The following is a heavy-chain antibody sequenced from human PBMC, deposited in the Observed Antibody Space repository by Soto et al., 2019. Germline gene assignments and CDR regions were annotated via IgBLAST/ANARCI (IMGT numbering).Heavy chain of an antibody. Sequence: QVQLQESGPGRVKPSETLSLTCSVSGGSITDYSWNWIRQSAGKGREWIGRISATGKNQVNPSLHSLVTMSLETSKNQFSLKLTAVTAADTAVYYCAWESGENWSYEAYWGQGTLVTVSS. CDR1: GGSITDYS. D-gene: IGHD1-7*01. CDR2: ISATGKN. J-gene: IGHJ4*02. V-gene: IGHV4-4*07. CDR3: AWESGENWSYEAY.